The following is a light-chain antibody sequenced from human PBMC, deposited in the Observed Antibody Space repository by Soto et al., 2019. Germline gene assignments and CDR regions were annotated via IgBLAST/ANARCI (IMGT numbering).Light chain of an antibody. CDR3: CAIASSSTFV. CDR2: EVS. V-gene: IGLV2-23*02. J-gene: IGLJ1*01. Sequence: RTQPSCVSGSPRPSEPIACTGTISVVGSYNLVSWYQQHPGKAPKLMIYEVSKRPSGVSNRFSGSKSGNTASLTISGLQADFEADSYCCAIASSSTFVFGTVTKVTV. CDR1: ISVVGSYNL.